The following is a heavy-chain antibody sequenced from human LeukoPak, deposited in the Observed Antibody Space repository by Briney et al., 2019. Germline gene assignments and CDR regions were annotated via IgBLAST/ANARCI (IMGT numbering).Heavy chain of an antibody. CDR2: IKQDGSEK. J-gene: IGHJ4*02. D-gene: IGHD2-8*02. CDR1: GFTFSSYW. Sequence: GGSLRLSCAASGFTFSSYWMSWVRQAPGKGLEWVANIKQDGSEKYYVDPVKGRFAISRDNAKNSLYLQMDSLRTEDTAVYYCARAPATNEWRCMDYWGLGALVTVSS. CDR3: ARAPATNEWRCMDY. V-gene: IGHV3-7*01.